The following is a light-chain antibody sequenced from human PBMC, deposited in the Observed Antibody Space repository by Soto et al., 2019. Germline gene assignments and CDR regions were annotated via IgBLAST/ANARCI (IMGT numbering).Light chain of an antibody. CDR1: HSVTSNY. J-gene: IGKJ1*01. CDR3: QQYGSSPTT. Sequence: EIVLTQSPGTLSLSPGERVTLSCRASHSVTSNYLAWYQQKPGQAPRLLFFGASIRATGIPDRFSGSGSGTDFTLTIGRLEPEDSAVYHCQQYGSSPTTCGQGTKVEIK. V-gene: IGKV3-20*01. CDR2: GAS.